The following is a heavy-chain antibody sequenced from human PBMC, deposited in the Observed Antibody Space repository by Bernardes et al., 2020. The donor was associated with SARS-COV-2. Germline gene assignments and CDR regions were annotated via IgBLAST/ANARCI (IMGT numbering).Heavy chain of an antibody. CDR1: GFIFSRNA. CDR3: EKCIQGSYAMDV. V-gene: IGHV3-23*01. J-gene: IGHJ6*02. D-gene: IGHD5-18*01. CDR2: ISGSGGST. Sequence: GGSLRLSCAASGFIFSRNAMPWVRQAPGKGLEWVSGISGSGGSTYYVDSMKGRFTISRDNSNNTLYLEMNSLKADDTAIYFCEKCIQGSYAMDVWGQGTTVTVS.